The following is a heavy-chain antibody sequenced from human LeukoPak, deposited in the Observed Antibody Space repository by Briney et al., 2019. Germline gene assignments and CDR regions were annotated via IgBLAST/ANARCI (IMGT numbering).Heavy chain of an antibody. Sequence: GGSLRLSCAASGFTFSSYAMGWVRQAPGKGLEWVSAVSVTGDTTYNADSVKGRFTISRDNSKNTLYLQMNSLRAEDTALYYCTRNAWGWEGGDIWGQGTMVTVSS. J-gene: IGHJ3*02. D-gene: IGHD7-27*01. CDR1: GFTFSSYA. CDR2: VSVTGDTT. CDR3: TRNAWGWEGGDI. V-gene: IGHV3-23*01.